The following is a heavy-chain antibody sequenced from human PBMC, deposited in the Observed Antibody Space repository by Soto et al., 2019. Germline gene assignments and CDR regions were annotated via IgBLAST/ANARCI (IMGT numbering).Heavy chain of an antibody. CDR2: IRNKANSYTA. CDR3: VRAGTGYQLDY. V-gene: IGHV3-72*01. Sequence: GGSLRLSCAASGFTVSDHYMDWVRQASGKGLEWVGRIRNKANSYTAEYAASVKGRFTISRDDSKNSLYLQMNSLKIEDTALYYCVRAGTGYQLDYWGHGTLVTVSS. J-gene: IGHJ4*01. D-gene: IGHD3-9*01. CDR1: GFTVSDHY.